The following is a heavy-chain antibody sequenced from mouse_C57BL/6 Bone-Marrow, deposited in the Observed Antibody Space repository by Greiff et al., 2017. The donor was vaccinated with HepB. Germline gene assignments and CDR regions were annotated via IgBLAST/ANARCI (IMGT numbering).Heavy chain of an antibody. V-gene: IGHV1-64*01. CDR1: GYTFTSYW. Sequence: VQLQQPGAELVKPGASVKLSCKASGYTFTSYWMHWVKQRPGQGLEWIGMIHPNSGSTNYNEKFKSKATLSVDKSSSTAYMQLSSLTSEDSAVYYCARYWDGWYFDVWGTGTTVTVSS. CDR3: ARYWDGWYFDV. CDR2: IHPNSGST. D-gene: IGHD4-1*01. J-gene: IGHJ1*03.